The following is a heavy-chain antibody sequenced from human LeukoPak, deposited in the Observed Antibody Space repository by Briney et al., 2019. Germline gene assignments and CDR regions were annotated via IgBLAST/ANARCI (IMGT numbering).Heavy chain of an antibody. Sequence: SVKVSCKASGGTFSSYAISWVRQAPGQGLEWMGGIIPIFGTANYAQKLQGRVTITTDESTSTAYMELSSLRSEDTAVYYCARLNKGSSSWYWGYNWFDPWGQGTLVTVSS. CDR3: ARLNKGSSSWYWGYNWFDP. CDR1: GGTFSSYA. CDR2: IIPIFGTA. D-gene: IGHD6-13*01. J-gene: IGHJ5*02. V-gene: IGHV1-69*05.